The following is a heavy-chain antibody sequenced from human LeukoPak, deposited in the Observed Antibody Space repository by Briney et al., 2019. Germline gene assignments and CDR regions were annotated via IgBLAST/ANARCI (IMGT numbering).Heavy chain of an antibody. J-gene: IGHJ4*02. CDR1: GFTFSSYW. Sequence: GGSLRLSCAASGFTFSSYWMSWVRQAPGKGLEWVANIKQDGSEKYYVDSVKGRFTISRDNAKNSLYLQMNRLRADDTAFYYCARGVENHFDSWGQGTLVTVSS. D-gene: IGHD2/OR15-2a*01. V-gene: IGHV3-7*01. CDR2: IKQDGSEK. CDR3: ARGVENHFDS.